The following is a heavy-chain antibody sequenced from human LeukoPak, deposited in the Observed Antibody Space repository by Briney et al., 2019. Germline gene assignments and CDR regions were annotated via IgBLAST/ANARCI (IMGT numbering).Heavy chain of an antibody. J-gene: IGHJ4*02. V-gene: IGHV3-23*01. D-gene: IGHD7-27*01. CDR2: IDGSGDKT. CDR1: AFTFSNFA. Sequence: GGSLRLSCAASAFTFSNFAIRWVRQVPGKGLEWVSSIDGSGDKTHYPDSVRGRFTVSRDNSKNTLYLQMNSLRVEDTATYFCAKVQFNWGPIDYWGQGTPVIVSS. CDR3: AKVQFNWGPIDY.